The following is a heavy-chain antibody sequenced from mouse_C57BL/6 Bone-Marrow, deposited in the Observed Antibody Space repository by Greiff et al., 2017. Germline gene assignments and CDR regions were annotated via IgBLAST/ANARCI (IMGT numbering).Heavy chain of an antibody. D-gene: IGHD1-1*01. V-gene: IGHV1-19*01. CDR2: INPYNGGT. Sequence: EVQLQQSGPVLVKPGASVKMSCKASGYTFTDYYMNWVKQSHGKSLEWIGVINPYNGGTSYNQKFKGKATLTVDKSSSTAYMELNSLTSEDSAVYYCARLTVVAHYAMDYWGQGTSVTVSS. CDR3: ARLTVVAHYAMDY. J-gene: IGHJ4*01. CDR1: GYTFTDYY.